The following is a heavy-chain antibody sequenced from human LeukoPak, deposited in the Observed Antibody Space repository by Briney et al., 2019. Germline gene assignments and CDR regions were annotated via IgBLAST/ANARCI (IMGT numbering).Heavy chain of an antibody. J-gene: IGHJ6*03. CDR2: MNPKRWST. D-gene: IGHD4-17*01. Sequence: AAVNVSCMGSGYTFTRYDSNGLRQAGGQGREGMGCMNPKRWSTGYARTCQGRVNMTRNTSISTAYMEMSRLRSEDTAVYYCARGVGHGAYTVFYYYYSYMDVWGKGTTVTVSS. CDR3: ARGVGHGAYTVFYYYYSYMDV. CDR1: GYTFTRYD. V-gene: IGHV1-8*01.